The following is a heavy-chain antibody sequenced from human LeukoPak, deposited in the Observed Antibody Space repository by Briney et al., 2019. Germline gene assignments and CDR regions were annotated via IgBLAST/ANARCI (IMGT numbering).Heavy chain of an antibody. Sequence: PSQTLSLTCTVSGGSISSGSYYWSWIRQPAGKGLEWIGRIYTSGSTNYNPSLKSRVTISVDTSKNQFSLKLSSVTAADTAVYYCARGAPDYGFNWFDPWGQGTLVTVSS. D-gene: IGHD4-17*01. CDR1: GGSISSGSYY. CDR3: ARGAPDYGFNWFDP. J-gene: IGHJ5*02. V-gene: IGHV4-61*02. CDR2: IYTSGST.